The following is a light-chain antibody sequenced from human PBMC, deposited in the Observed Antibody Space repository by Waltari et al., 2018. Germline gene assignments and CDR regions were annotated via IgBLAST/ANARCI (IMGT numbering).Light chain of an antibody. V-gene: IGLV1-44*01. Sequence: QYVLTQPPSASGTPGQRVTISCSGSSSNIGSNTVNWYQQLPGTAPKLPIYGNKQRPPWVPDLFSGSRSRPSAPLAISVLKSEDDADYYCAAWDDSMNGPVFGGWTKLTVL. CDR3: AAWDDSMNGPV. CDR1: SSNIGSNT. J-gene: IGLJ3*02. CDR2: GNK.